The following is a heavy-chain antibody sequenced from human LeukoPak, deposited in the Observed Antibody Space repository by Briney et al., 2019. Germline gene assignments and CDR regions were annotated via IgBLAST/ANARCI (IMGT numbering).Heavy chain of an antibody. CDR2: ISSSGSTI. V-gene: IGHV3-11*04. Sequence: GGSLRLSCAASGFTFSDYYMSWIRQAPGKGLEWVSYISSSGSTIYYADSVKGRFTISRDNAKNSLYLQMNSLRAEDTAVYYCARNPQWELPLYYFDYWGQGTLVTVSS. D-gene: IGHD1-26*01. CDR1: GFTFSDYY. CDR3: ARNPQWELPLYYFDY. J-gene: IGHJ4*02.